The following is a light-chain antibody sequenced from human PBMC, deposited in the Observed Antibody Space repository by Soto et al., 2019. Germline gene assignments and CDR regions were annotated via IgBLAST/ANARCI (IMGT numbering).Light chain of an antibody. CDR1: QSVGNF. Sequence: EIVLTQSPAILSLSPGERATLSCKASQSVGNFLAWYQQKPGQAPRLLIYDASNRATGIPARFSGTGSGTDFTLTISSLEPEDFAVYYCQQYGSSLFTFGPGTKVDIK. CDR3: QQYGSSLFT. J-gene: IGKJ3*01. CDR2: DAS. V-gene: IGKV3-11*01.